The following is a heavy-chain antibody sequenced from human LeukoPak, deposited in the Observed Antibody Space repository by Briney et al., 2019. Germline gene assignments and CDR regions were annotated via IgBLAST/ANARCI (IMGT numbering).Heavy chain of an antibody. D-gene: IGHD3-22*01. V-gene: IGHV3-30-3*01. J-gene: IGHJ3*02. CDR2: ISSDGYSK. Sequence: SLRLSCAASGSSLSSSVIHWGCQAPGKGLEWVAAISSDGYSKYYADSVKGRLTISRDNSKNTVYLQMSSLRTEDTAVYYCARGAHSSGYCDAFDIWGHGTLVTVSS. CDR1: GSSLSSSV. CDR3: ARGAHSSGYCDAFDI.